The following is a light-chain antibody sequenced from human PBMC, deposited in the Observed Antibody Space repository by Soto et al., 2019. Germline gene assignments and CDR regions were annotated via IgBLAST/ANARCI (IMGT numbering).Light chain of an antibody. CDR2: EVS. CDR3: SSFTTSSTLV. J-gene: IGLJ2*01. V-gene: IGLV2-14*01. CDR1: SSDVGNYNY. Sequence: QSALTQPASVSGSPGQSITLSCTGTSSDVGNYNYVSWYQQVPGKAPKLLIFEVSNRPSGVSNRFSGSKSGNTASLTISGLQAEDEADYYCSSFTTSSTLVFGGGTKLTVL.